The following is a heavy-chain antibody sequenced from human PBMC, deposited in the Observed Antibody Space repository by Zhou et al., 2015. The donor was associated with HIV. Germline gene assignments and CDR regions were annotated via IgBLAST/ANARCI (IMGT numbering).Heavy chain of an antibody. CDR2: INPFTRNP. CDR1: GYIFNTYT. Sequence: QVQLVQSGSELKKPGASVKVSCKASGYIFNTYTLYWVRQAPGQGLEWMGSINPFTRNPTYAQDFAGRFVFSLDISVSTAYLQISGLKAEDTALYYCARAGDTYVVEDALHVWGQGTAVTVSS. CDR3: ARAGDTYVVEDALHV. D-gene: IGHD3-10*02. J-gene: IGHJ3*01. V-gene: IGHV7-4-1*02.